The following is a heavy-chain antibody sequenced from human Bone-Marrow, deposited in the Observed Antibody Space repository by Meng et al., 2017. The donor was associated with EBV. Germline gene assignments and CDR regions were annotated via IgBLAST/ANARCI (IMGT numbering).Heavy chain of an antibody. Sequence: EMQVLVSGGGSIKPGGSLRLSCAASGFTFNDYAMAWVRQAPGKGLEWVAGISASGGSTYYADSVKGRFTISRDNSKNTQYLQMNSLRVEDSAVYYCAKRGWDSGYDSWGRGTLVTVSS. D-gene: IGHD5-12*01. CDR2: ISASGGST. J-gene: IGHJ4*02. V-gene: IGHV3-23*01. CDR3: AKRGWDSGYDS. CDR1: GFTFNDYA.